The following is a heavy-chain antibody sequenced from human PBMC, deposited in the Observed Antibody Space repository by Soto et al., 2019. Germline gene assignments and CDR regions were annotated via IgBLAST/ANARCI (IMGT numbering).Heavy chain of an antibody. J-gene: IGHJ4*02. V-gene: IGHV3-9*01. CDR2: ITWNSGHI. Sequence: GGSLRLSCVASGFNFDDSAMNWVRQVPGKGLEWVSGITWNSGHILYADSVKGRFTISRDNAKKSLYLELNSLRPEDTALYYCAKGRSSMIVVVMDYWGQGTPVTVSS. CDR3: AKGRSSMIVVVMDY. CDR1: GFNFDDSA. D-gene: IGHD3-22*01.